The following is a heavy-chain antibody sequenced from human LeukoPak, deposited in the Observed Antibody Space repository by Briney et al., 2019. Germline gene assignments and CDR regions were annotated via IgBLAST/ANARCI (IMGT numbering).Heavy chain of an antibody. Sequence: GGSLRLSCAASGFTFSSYDMHWVRQATGKGLEWVSAIGTAGDTYYPGSVKGRFTISRENAKNSLYLQMNSLRAGDTAVYYCARASPRGSDLDYWGQGTLVTVSS. J-gene: IGHJ4*02. CDR2: IGTAGDT. CDR3: ARASPRGSDLDY. D-gene: IGHD5-12*01. CDR1: GFTFSSYD. V-gene: IGHV3-13*01.